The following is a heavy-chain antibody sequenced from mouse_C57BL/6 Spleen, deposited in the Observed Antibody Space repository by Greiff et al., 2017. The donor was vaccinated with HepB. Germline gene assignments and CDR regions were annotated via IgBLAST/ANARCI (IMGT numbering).Heavy chain of an antibody. J-gene: IGHJ2*01. Sequence: EVQLQQSGPELVKPGASVKISCKASGYTFTDYYMNWVKQSHGKSLEWIGDINPNNGGTSYNQKFKGKATLTVDKSSSTAYMELRSLTSEDSAVYYCARLRRTGYYFDYWGQSTTLTVSS. D-gene: IGHD2-12*01. CDR3: ARLRRTGYYFDY. CDR1: GYTFTDYY. CDR2: INPNNGGT. V-gene: IGHV1-26*01.